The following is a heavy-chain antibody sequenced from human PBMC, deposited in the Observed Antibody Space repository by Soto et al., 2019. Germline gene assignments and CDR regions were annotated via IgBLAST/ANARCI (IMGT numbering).Heavy chain of an antibody. Sequence: GGSLRLSCAASGFTFSSYAMSWVRQAPGKELEWVSAISGSGGSTYYADSVKGRFTISRDNSKNTLYLQMNSLRAEDTAVYYCAKDYTTIFGVVIPPDYRGQGTLVTVSS. CDR1: GFTFSSYA. D-gene: IGHD3-3*01. J-gene: IGHJ4*02. CDR3: AKDYTTIFGVVIPPDY. CDR2: ISGSGGST. V-gene: IGHV3-23*01.